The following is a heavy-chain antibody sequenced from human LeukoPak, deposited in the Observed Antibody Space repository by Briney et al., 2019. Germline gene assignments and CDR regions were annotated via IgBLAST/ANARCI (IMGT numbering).Heavy chain of an antibody. CDR3: ARQDSSLYYLFDY. D-gene: IGHD3-22*01. CDR2: INSGGDST. V-gene: IGHV3-74*01. Sequence: GGSLRLSCAASGFTFSTYWMHWVRQAPGKGLVWVSRINSGGDSTTYADSVKGRFTISRDNAKNTLYLQMNSLRAEDTAVYYCARQDSSLYYLFDYWGQGTLVTVSS. CDR1: GFTFSTYW. J-gene: IGHJ4*02.